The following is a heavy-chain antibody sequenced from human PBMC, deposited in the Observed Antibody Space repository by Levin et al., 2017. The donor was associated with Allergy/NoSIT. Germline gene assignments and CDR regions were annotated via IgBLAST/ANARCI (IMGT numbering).Heavy chain of an antibody. CDR2: ISGSGDTT. CDR3: AKDRAVAGYYYYYGMDV. V-gene: IGHV3-23*01. Sequence: PGGSLRLSCAASGFTFSSYAMNWVRQAPGKGLEWVSVISGSGDTTYYADSVKDRFTISRDNSKNTLYLQMNSLRAEDTAVYYCAKDRAVAGYYYYYGMDVWGQGTTVTVSS. D-gene: IGHD6-19*01. CDR1: GFTFSSYA. J-gene: IGHJ6*02.